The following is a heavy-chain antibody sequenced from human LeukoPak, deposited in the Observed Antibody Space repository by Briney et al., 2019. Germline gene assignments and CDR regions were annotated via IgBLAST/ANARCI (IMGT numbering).Heavy chain of an antibody. D-gene: IGHD3-9*01. CDR2: IYYSGTT. Sequence: PSETLSLTRSLSRGSLNKYYCSSIRQPPREGLEWIGYIYYSGTTSYNPSLKSRVTISVDTSKNQISLKLSSVTAADTAVYYGARHTPGYLDFFWGQGALVTVSS. CDR1: RGSLNKYY. J-gene: IGHJ4*02. V-gene: IGHV4-59*08. CDR3: ARHTPGYLDFF.